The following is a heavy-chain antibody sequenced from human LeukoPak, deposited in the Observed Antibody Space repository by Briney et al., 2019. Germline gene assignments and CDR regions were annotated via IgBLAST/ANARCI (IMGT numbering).Heavy chain of an antibody. CDR3: ARAPPYSSGLGFGY. J-gene: IGHJ4*02. D-gene: IGHD6-19*01. CDR1: GFTFSNYW. Sequence: PGGSLRLSCAASGFTFSNYWMSWVRQAPGKGLEWVANIKQDGSEKYYVDSVKGRFTISRDNAKNSLYLQMNSLRAEDTAVYYCARAPPYSSGLGFGYWGQGTLVTVSS. CDR2: IKQDGSEK. V-gene: IGHV3-7*01.